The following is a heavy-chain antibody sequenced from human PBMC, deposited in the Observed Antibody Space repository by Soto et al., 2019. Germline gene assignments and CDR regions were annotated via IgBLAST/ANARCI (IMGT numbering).Heavy chain of an antibody. Sequence: SETLSLTCTVSGGSISSRSHYWGWIRQAPGKGLEWIGNIFYSGNTYYNPSLKSRVTISVDTSENEFSLKLTSVTAADTAVYYCARRNGYDFGSNWFDPWGQGTLVTVSS. CDR2: IFYSGNT. CDR3: ARRNGYDFGSNWFDP. CDR1: GGSISSRSHY. D-gene: IGHD5-12*01. V-gene: IGHV4-39*01. J-gene: IGHJ5*02.